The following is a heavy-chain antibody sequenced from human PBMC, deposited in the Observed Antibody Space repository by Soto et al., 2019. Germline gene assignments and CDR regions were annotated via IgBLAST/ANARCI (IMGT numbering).Heavy chain of an antibody. V-gene: IGHV3-30*18. CDR2: ISHDGNNK. CDR3: AKDLLSVMGSYYGMDV. CDR1: GFIFSRYG. D-gene: IGHD3-16*01. Sequence: QVQLVESGGGVVQPGRSLRLSCAASGFIFSRYGMHWVRQAPGKGLEWVAVISHDGNNKYYIDSVKGRFTISRDNSENTLYLQMDSLRPEDTAAYYCAKDLLSVMGSYYGMDVWGQGTTVTVSS. J-gene: IGHJ6*02.